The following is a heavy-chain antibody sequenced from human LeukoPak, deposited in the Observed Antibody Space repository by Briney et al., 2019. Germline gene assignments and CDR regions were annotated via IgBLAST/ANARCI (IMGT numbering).Heavy chain of an antibody. CDR1: GFTVSNNY. V-gene: IGHV3-53*01. CDR2: IYSSGNT. J-gene: IGHJ4*02. D-gene: IGHD6-19*01. Sequence: GGSLRLSCAASGFTVSNNYMNWVRQAPGKGLEWVSIIYSSGNTYYAGSVEGRFTTSRDNSKNIVYLQMSGLRAEDTALYYCARGVTNIAVGDYWGQGILVTVSS. CDR3: ARGVTNIAVGDY.